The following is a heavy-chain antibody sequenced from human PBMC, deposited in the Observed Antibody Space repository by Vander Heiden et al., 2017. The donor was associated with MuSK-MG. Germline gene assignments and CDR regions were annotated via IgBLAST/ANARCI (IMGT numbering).Heavy chain of an antibody. CDR2: IIVTSACT. V-gene: IGHV1-2*02. CDR1: RYTFTCHF. D-gene: IGHD3-22*01. J-gene: IGHJ3*02. CDR3: ARPYYYDSRGYPIDDFDI. Sequence: HAQLVQAGAAVTKPGAPVQVYRHASRYTFTCHFMHSVRRAPGQGLEWLGWIIVTSACTNNAQKFQGRDNMTSDRSTSTAYREQGRLRSVDTAVYYCARPYYYDSRGYPIDDFDIWGQGTMVTVSS.